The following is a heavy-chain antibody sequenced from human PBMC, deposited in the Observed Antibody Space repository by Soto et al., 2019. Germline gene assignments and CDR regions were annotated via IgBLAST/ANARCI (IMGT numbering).Heavy chain of an antibody. CDR2: INAGNGNT. J-gene: IGHJ4*02. D-gene: IGHD2-21*02. CDR3: ARAWVVVTAPDY. Sequence: QVQLVQSGAEEKKPGASVKVSCKASGYTFTSYAMHWVRQAPGQRLEWMGWINAGNGNTKYSQKFQGRVTITRDTSASTAYMELISLRSEDTAVYYCARAWVVVTAPDYWGQGTLVTVSP. CDR1: GYTFTSYA. V-gene: IGHV1-3*05.